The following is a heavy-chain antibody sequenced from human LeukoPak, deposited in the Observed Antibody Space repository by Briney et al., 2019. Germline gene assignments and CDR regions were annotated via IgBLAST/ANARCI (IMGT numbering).Heavy chain of an antibody. CDR1: GESFTTFY. CDR2: INHTGST. J-gene: IGHJ6*03. Sequence: SETLSLTCAVYGESFTTFYWGWIRLTPGKGLEWIGEINHTGSTNYSPSLKSRVTISIDTSKNQFSLKLNSVTAADTAVYYCARRVKVNFVGLFGEDNNYYYMDVWGKGTTVTVS. V-gene: IGHV4-34*01. CDR3: ARRVKVNFVGLFGEDNNYYYMDV. D-gene: IGHD3-10*02.